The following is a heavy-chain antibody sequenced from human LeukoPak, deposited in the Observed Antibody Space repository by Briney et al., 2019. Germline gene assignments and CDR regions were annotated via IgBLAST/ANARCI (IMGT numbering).Heavy chain of an antibody. CDR1: GFTFSSYG. J-gene: IGHJ5*02. CDR3: AKGPGGGNWFDP. D-gene: IGHD3-16*01. Sequence: GRSLRLSCAASGFTFSSYGMHWVRQAPGKGLEWVAVISYDGSNKYYADSVKGRFTISRDNSKNTLYLQMNSLRAGDTAVYYCAKGPGGGNWFDPWGQGTLVTVSS. CDR2: ISYDGSNK. V-gene: IGHV3-30*18.